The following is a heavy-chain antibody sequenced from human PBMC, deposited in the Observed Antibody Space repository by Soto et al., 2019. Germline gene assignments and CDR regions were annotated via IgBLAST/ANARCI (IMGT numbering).Heavy chain of an antibody. J-gene: IGHJ6*02. CDR3: ARDLLGRYDYVWGSYRKYYYGMDV. CDR2: IWYDGSNK. CDR1: GFTFSSYG. V-gene: IGHV3-33*01. D-gene: IGHD3-16*02. Sequence: GGSLRLSCAASGFTFSSYGMHWVRQAPGKGLEWVAVIWYDGSNKYYADSVKGRFTISRDNSKNTLYLQMNSLRAEDTAVYYCARDLLGRYDYVWGSYRKYYYGMDVWGQGTTVTVSS.